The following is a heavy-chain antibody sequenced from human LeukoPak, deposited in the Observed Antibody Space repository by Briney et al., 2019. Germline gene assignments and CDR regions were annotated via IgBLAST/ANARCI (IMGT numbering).Heavy chain of an antibody. J-gene: IGHJ5*02. CDR3: ARLWFGELLSPNWFDP. CDR1: GGTFSSYA. D-gene: IGHD3-10*01. Sequence: SVKVSGKASGGTFSSYAISWVRQAPGQGLEWMGGIIPIFGTANYAQKFQGRVTITANESTSTAYMELSSLRSEDTAVYYCARLWFGELLSPNWFDPWGQGTLVTVSS. CDR2: IIPIFGTA. V-gene: IGHV1-69*13.